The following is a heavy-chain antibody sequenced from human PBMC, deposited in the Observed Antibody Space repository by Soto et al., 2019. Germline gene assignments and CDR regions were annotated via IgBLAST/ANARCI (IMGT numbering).Heavy chain of an antibody. CDR1: GFTFSSYS. J-gene: IGHJ6*02. CDR2: ISSSSSTI. V-gene: IGHV3-48*02. D-gene: IGHD2-21*02. Sequence: GGSLRLSCAASGFTFSSYSMNWVRQAPGKGLEWVSYISSSSSTIYYADSVKGRFTTSRDNAKNSLCLQMNSLRDEDTAVYYCARDTASLNWYYYYGMDVWGQGTTVTVSS. CDR3: ARDTASLNWYYYYGMDV.